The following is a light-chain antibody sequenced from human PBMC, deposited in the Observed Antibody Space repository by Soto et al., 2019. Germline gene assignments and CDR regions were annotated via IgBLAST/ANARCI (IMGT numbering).Light chain of an antibody. CDR1: QDIGGW. CDR3: QQANSFCS. V-gene: IGKV1-12*02. CDR2: APS. Sequence: DIQMTQSPSFVTASVGDRVTITCRASQDIGGWLAWYQHKPAKAPKLLIYAPSSVQSGVPSRFSGIGSGSDFTLTISSLQPEDFATYYCQQANSFCSFGGGTKIEVK. J-gene: IGKJ4*01.